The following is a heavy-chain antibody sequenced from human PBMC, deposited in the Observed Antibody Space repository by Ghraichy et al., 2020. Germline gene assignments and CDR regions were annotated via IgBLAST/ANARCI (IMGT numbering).Heavy chain of an antibody. D-gene: IGHD3-22*01. Sequence: SQTLSLTCAVYGGSFSDHYWSWIRQPPGRGLEWIAEINHSGATDYNPSLKSRVSISVDTSKNQFSLRLKSLTAADTAVYYCARVLGIVPGLQEDNRFDPWGQGTLVTVSS. CDR1: GGSFSDHY. CDR3: ARVLGIVPGLQEDNRFDP. J-gene: IGHJ5*02. V-gene: IGHV4-34*01. CDR2: INHSGAT.